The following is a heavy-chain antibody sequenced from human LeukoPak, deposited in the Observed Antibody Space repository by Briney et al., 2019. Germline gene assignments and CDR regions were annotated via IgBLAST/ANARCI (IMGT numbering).Heavy chain of an antibody. CDR3: ARGLNYYDSSGYYYRRHDDAFDI. D-gene: IGHD3-22*01. CDR2: IYYSGST. J-gene: IGHJ3*02. Sequence: SETLSLTCTVSGDSISSSRFNWGWIRQTPGKGLEWIGSIYYSGSTYYNPSLKSRVTISVDTSKNQFSLKLSSVTAADTAVYYCARGLNYYDSSGYYYRRHDDAFDIWGQGTMVTVSS. V-gene: IGHV4-39*07. CDR1: GDSISSSRFN.